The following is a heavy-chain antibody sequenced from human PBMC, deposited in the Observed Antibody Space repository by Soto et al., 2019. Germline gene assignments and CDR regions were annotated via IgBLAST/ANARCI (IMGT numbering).Heavy chain of an antibody. D-gene: IGHD3-10*01. CDR1: GFTFSSYS. CDR2: ISSSSSYI. CDR3: ARGIMVRGVPFYYFDY. V-gene: IGHV3-21*01. Sequence: EVQLVESGGGLVKPGGSLRLSCAASGFTFSSYSMNWVRQAPGKGLEWVSSISSSSSYIYYADSVKGRFTISRDNAKTSLYLQMNSLRAEDTAVYYCARGIMVRGVPFYYFDYWGQGTLVTVSS. J-gene: IGHJ4*02.